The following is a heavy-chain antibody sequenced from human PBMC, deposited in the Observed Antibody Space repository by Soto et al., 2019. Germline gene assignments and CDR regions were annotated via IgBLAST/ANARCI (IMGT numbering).Heavy chain of an antibody. D-gene: IGHD6-6*01. CDR1: GFTFSGSA. J-gene: IGHJ6*02. Sequence: EVQLVESGGGLVQPGGSLKLSCAASGFTFSGSAMHWVRQASGKGLEWVGRIRSKANSYATAYAASVKGRFTISRDDSKNTAYLQMNSLNTEDTAVYYCTRPGSSDLNYYYYGMDVWGQGTTVTVSS. V-gene: IGHV3-73*02. CDR2: IRSKANSYAT. CDR3: TRPGSSDLNYYYYGMDV.